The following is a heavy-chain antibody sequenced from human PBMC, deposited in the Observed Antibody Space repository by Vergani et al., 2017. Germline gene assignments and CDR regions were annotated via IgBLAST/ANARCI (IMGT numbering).Heavy chain of an antibody. CDR3: ARAKYSSSPYYYYYYMDV. D-gene: IGHD6-6*01. Sequence: QVQLQESGPGLVKPSETLSLTCTVSGGSVSSGSYYWSWIRQPPGKGLEWIGYIYYSGSTNYNPSLKSRVTISVETSKNQFSLKLSSVTAADTAVYYCARAKYSSSPYYYYYYMDVWGKGTTVTVSS. J-gene: IGHJ6*03. CDR2: IYYSGST. V-gene: IGHV4-61*01. CDR1: GGSVSSGSYY.